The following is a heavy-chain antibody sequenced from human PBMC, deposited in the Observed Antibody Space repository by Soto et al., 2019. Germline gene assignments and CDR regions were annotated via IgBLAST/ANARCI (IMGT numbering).Heavy chain of an antibody. CDR2: IYWDDDK. D-gene: IGHD1-20*01. CDR1: GFSLTTSGVG. CDR3: AHRRGVYDWYDAHFDY. Sequence: QITLKESGPTLVKPTQTLTLTCSFSGFSLTTSGVGVGWIRQPPGKALESLALIYWDDDKRYSPFLRSRLTITNDTSKNQVVLTMTNMDPVDTATYFCAHRRGVYDWYDAHFDYWGQGALVTVSS. V-gene: IGHV2-5*02. J-gene: IGHJ4*02.